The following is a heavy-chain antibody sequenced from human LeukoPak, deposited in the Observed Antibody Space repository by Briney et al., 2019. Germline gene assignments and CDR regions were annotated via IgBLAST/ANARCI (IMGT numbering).Heavy chain of an antibody. CDR3: ARVWGIAAAGGEIEY. J-gene: IGHJ4*02. D-gene: IGHD6-13*01. Sequence: PGGSLRLSCAASGFTFNSYSMNWVRQAPGKGLKWVSYISSSSSTIYYADSVKGRFTISRDNAKNSLYLQMNSLRDEDTAVYYCARVWGIAAAGGEIEYWGQGTLVTVSS. CDR2: ISSSSSTI. CDR1: GFTFNSYS. V-gene: IGHV3-48*02.